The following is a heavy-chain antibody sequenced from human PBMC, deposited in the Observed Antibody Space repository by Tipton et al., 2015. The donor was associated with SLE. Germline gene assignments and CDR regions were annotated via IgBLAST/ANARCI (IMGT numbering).Heavy chain of an antibody. CDR2: IYPGDSDT. CDR3: ARGGGRYSYYYYGMDV. CDR1: GYNFTTYW. J-gene: IGHJ6*02. V-gene: IGHV5-51*03. Sequence: QLVQSGAEVKKPGESLKISCKGSGYNFTTYWIGWVRQMPGKGLGWMGIIYPGDSDTRYSSAFQGQVTISADKSVSTAYLQWSSLKASDTAMYYCARGGGRYSYYYYGMDVWSQGTTVTVSS. D-gene: IGHD1-26*01.